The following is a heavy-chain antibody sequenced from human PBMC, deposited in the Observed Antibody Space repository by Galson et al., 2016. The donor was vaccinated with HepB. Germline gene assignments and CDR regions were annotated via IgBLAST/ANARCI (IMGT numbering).Heavy chain of an antibody. CDR1: GYTFTRNG. J-gene: IGHJ4*02. CDR2: ISAYNGNT. D-gene: IGHD2-2*01. Sequence: SVKVSCKASGYTFTRNGISWVRQAPGQGLEWMGWISAYNGNTNYAQKLQGRVTMTTDTSTSTAYMELRRLRSDDTAVYYCARTYLDYYFDYWGQGTLVTVSS. V-gene: IGHV1-18*01. CDR3: ARTYLDYYFDY.